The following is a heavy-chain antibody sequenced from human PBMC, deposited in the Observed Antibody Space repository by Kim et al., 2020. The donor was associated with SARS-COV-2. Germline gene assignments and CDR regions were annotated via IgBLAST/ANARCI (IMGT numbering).Heavy chain of an antibody. D-gene: IGHD6-19*01. CDR2: ISSSSRYI. Sequence: GGSLRLSCAASGFTFSSYSMNWVRQAPGKGLEWVSSISSSSRYIYSADSVKGRFTISRDNAKNSLYLQMNSLRAEDTAVYYCARHRDHSSGWYSGGYWG. J-gene: IGHJ4*01. CDR1: GFTFSSYS. V-gene: IGHV3-21*01. CDR3: ARHRDHSSGWYSGGY.